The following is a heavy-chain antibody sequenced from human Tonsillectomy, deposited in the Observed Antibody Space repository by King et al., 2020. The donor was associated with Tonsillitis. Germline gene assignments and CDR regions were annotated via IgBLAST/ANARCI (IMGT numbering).Heavy chain of an antibody. Sequence: VQLQESGPGLVKPSQTLSLTCTVSGGSISSGDYYWSWIRQPPGQGLEWIGYIYYSGSTYYNPSLKSRVTISVDTSKNQFSLKLSSVTAADTAVYYCARDTPSTYYYGSGSYLGGMDVWGQGTTVTVSS. CDR3: ARDTPSTYYYGSGSYLGGMDV. CDR2: IYYSGST. CDR1: GGSISSGDYY. D-gene: IGHD3-10*01. J-gene: IGHJ6*02. V-gene: IGHV4-30-4*01.